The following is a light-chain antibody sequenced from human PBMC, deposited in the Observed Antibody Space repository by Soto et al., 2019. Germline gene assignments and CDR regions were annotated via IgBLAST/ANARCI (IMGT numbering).Light chain of an antibody. V-gene: IGLV2-14*03. CDR1: NSDIGGYDY. CDR3: SSYTSSNTVV. J-gene: IGLJ3*02. CDR2: DVS. Sequence: QSALTQPASVSGSPGQSITISCTGTNSDIGGYDYVSWYQQHPGKAPKYMIYDVSNRPSGVSNRFSGSKSGNTASLTISGLQAEDEADYYCSSYTSSNTVVFGGGTKLTVL.